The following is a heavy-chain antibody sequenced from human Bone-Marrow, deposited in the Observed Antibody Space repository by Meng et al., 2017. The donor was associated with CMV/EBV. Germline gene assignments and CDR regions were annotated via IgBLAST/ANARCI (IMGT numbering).Heavy chain of an antibody. J-gene: IGHJ5*02. Sequence: SETLSLTCTVSGASISSYYWSWIRQPPGKGLEWIGYIYYSGSTNYNPSLKSRVTISVDTSKNQFSLKLSSVTAADTAVYYCARGLTSSIAARPNNWFDPWGQGTLVTVSS. CDR1: GASISSYY. CDR2: IYYSGST. D-gene: IGHD6-6*01. CDR3: ARGLTSSIAARPNNWFDP. V-gene: IGHV4-59*08.